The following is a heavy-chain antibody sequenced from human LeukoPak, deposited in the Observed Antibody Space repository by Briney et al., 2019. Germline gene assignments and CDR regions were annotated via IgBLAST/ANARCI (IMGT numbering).Heavy chain of an antibody. Sequence: ASVKVSCKASGYTFTGYYMHWVRQAPGQGPEWMGWINPNSGGTNYAQKFQGRVTMTRDMSLSTVYMELSRLRYDDTAVYYCATQATSGWHFSWGQGTLVTVSS. J-gene: IGHJ5*02. CDR1: GYTFTGYY. CDR3: ATQATSGWHFS. CDR2: INPNSGGT. D-gene: IGHD6-19*01. V-gene: IGHV1-2*02.